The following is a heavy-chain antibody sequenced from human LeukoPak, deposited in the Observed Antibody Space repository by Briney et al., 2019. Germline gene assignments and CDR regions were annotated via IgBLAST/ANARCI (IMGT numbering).Heavy chain of an antibody. V-gene: IGHV4-39*01. J-gene: IGHJ4*01. CDR2: IYSSGST. Sequence: SQTLSLTCNVSGVSISSSSYYWGWIRQPPGKGLEWIGSIYSSGSTYYNSSLKSRVTITINTSKNQLSLKMSSVTAADTAVYYCAKSGGYGLIDYWGQGTLVTVSS. CDR1: GVSISSSSYY. CDR3: AKSGGYGLIDY. D-gene: IGHD6-25*01.